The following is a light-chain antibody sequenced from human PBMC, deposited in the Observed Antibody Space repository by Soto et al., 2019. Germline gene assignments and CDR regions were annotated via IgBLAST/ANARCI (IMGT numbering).Light chain of an antibody. CDR1: SSDIGAYNY. V-gene: IGLV2-14*01. J-gene: IGLJ2*01. Sequence: QSALTQPASVSGPPGQSITISCTGTSSDIGAYNYVSWYQHHPGKAPRLVIYDVTNRPSGISDRFSGSKSGNTASLTISGLQPEDTALYYCCSYTRSGTLSFGGGTKLTVL. CDR3: CSYTRSGTLS. CDR2: DVT.